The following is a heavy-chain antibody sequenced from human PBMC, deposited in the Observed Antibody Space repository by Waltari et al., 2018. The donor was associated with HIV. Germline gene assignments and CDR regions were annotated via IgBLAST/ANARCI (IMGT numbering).Heavy chain of an antibody. CDR3: TRARYCGSDCLVLDY. D-gene: IGHD2-21*02. J-gene: IGHJ4*02. Sequence: EVQLVESGGGLVQPGGSLRLSCAASGFTFSSYWMHWVRQAPGEGLVWVSRMNSDGSSSSYADSVKGRFTISRDNAKNTLYLQMNSLRAEDTAVYYCTRARYCGSDCLVLDYWGQGTLVTVSS. CDR1: GFTFSSYW. V-gene: IGHV3-74*01. CDR2: MNSDGSSS.